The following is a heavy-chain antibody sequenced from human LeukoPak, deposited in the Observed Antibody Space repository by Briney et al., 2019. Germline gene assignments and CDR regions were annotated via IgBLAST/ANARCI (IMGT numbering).Heavy chain of an antibody. D-gene: IGHD2-15*01. J-gene: IGHJ5*02. Sequence: PSETLSLTCAVYGGSFSNYYWSWIRQSPGKGLEWIGEINQSGRTNFNPSLKSRVTTSVDTSKNEFSLKLRSVTAADTAVYYCARRQVGLRRDLWFDPWGQGTLVTVSS. V-gene: IGHV4-34*01. CDR3: ARRQVGLRRDLWFDP. CDR1: GGSFSNYY. CDR2: INQSGRT.